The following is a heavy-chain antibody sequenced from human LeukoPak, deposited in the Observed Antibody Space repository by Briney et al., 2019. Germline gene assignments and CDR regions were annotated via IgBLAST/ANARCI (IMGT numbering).Heavy chain of an antibody. Sequence: GGSLRLSCAASGFTFSSYAMHWVRQAPGKGLEWVAVISYDGSNKYYADSVKGRFTISRDNSKNTLYLQMNSLRAEGTAVYYCARGDMITFGGVEEFDPWGQGTLVTVSS. D-gene: IGHD3-16*01. CDR2: ISYDGSNK. V-gene: IGHV3-30*04. CDR1: GFTFSSYA. CDR3: ARGDMITFGGVEEFDP. J-gene: IGHJ5*02.